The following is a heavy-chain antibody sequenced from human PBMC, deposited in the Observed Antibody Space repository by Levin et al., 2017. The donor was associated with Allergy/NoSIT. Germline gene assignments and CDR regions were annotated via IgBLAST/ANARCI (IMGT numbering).Heavy chain of an antibody. J-gene: IGHJ6*03. D-gene: IGHD2-2*01. CDR3: ASVPDSYCSSTSCSYYYYYMDV. Sequence: GGSLRLSCAASGFTFSSYSMNWVRQAPGKGLEWVSYISSSSSTIYYADSVKGRFTISRDNAKNSLYLQMNSLRAEDTAVYYCASVPDSYCSSTSCSYYYYYMDVWGKGTTVTVS. V-gene: IGHV3-48*01. CDR2: ISSSSSTI. CDR1: GFTFSSYS.